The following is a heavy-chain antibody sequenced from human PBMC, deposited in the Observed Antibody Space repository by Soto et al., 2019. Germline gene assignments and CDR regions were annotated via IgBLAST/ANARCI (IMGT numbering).Heavy chain of an antibody. D-gene: IGHD3-22*01. J-gene: IGHJ3*02. V-gene: IGHV1-69*12. Sequence: QVQLVQSGAEVKKPGSSVKVSCKASGGTFSSYAISWVRQAPGQGLEWMGGIIPIFGTANYAQKFQGRVTITAEESTSIDYMELSSLRSEDTAVYYCAGGLPEPIVVDAFVIWGQGTMVTVSS. CDR1: GGTFSSYA. CDR3: AGGLPEPIVVDAFVI. CDR2: IIPIFGTA.